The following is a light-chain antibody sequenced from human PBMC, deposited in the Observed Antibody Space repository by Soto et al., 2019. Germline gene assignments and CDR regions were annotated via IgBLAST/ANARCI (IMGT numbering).Light chain of an antibody. V-gene: IGLV2-11*01. J-gene: IGLJ2*01. CDR3: CSYAGIYVV. Sequence: QSVLTQPRSVSGSPGQSVTISCTGTSSDVGGYKYVSWYQQHPGKAPKVMIYDVSKRPSGVPDRFSGSKSGNTASLTISGLQAEDEADYYCCSYAGIYVVFGGGTQLTVL. CDR1: SSDVGGYKY. CDR2: DVS.